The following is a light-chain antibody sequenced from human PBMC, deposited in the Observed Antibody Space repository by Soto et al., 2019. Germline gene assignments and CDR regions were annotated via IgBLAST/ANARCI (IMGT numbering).Light chain of an antibody. V-gene: IGKV3-11*01. J-gene: IGKJ5*01. Sequence: IVLTHSPATLSLSPWERSTLSFRSSQSVSSYLAWHQQKPGQAPRLLIYDASNRATGIPARFSGSGSGTDFTLTISSLEPEDFAVYYCQQRSNWPINFGQGTRLEIK. CDR3: QQRSNWPIN. CDR2: DAS. CDR1: QSVSSY.